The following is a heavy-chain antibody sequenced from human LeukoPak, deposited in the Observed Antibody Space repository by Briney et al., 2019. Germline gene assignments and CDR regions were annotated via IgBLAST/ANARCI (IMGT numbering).Heavy chain of an antibody. CDR1: GFTFSSYN. D-gene: IGHD5-18*01. CDR3: ATSRRDGYGYRALELPPSPVD. Sequence: TGGSLRLSCAASGFTFSSYNMNWVRQTPGKGLEWVSSISSGSSSIYYADSVKGRFTISRDNAKNSLYLQMINLRAEDTAVYYCATSRRDGYGYRALELPPSPVDWGQGTLVTVSS. J-gene: IGHJ4*02. V-gene: IGHV3-21*01. CDR2: ISSGSSSI.